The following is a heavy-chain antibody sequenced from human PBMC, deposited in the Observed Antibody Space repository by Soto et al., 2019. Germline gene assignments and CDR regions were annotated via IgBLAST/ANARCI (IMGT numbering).Heavy chain of an antibody. CDR2: INHSGST. J-gene: IGHJ6*02. V-gene: IGHV4-34*01. CDR3: ARGGRVYYYYYGMDV. CDR1: GGSFSGYY. Sequence: SDTLSLTCAVYGGSFSGYYWSWIRQPPGKGLEWIGEINHSGSTNYNPSLKSRVTISVDTSKNQFSLKLSSVTAADTAVYYCARGGRVYYYYYGMDVWGQGTTVTVSS.